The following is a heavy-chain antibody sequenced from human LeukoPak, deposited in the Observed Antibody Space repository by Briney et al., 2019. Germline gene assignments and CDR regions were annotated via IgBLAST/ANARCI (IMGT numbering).Heavy chain of an antibody. D-gene: IGHD3-16*01. CDR1: GYTFTRYY. Sequence: ASVKVSCKASGYTFTRYYMHWVRQAPGQGLEWMEWINPNSGDTKYSQKFQGRVTMTRDTSISTAYMELSRLRSDDTAVYYCATQRGSYLWGTDFDYWGQGTWSPSPQ. J-gene: IGHJ4*02. CDR3: ATQRGSYLWGTDFDY. V-gene: IGHV1-2*02. CDR2: INPNSGDT.